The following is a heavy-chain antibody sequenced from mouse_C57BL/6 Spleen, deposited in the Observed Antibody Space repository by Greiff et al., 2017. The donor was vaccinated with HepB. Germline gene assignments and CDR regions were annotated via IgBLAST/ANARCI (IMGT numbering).Heavy chain of an antibody. CDR2: IYPGDGDT. Sequence: VQLQQSGPELVKPGASVKISCKASGYAFSSSWMNWVKQRPGKGLEWIGRIYPGDGDTNYNGKFKGKATLTADKSSSTAYMQLSSLTAEDSAVYFCARGGAAQAPWFAYWGQGTLVTVSA. CDR1: GYAFSSSW. D-gene: IGHD3-2*02. J-gene: IGHJ3*01. CDR3: ARGGAAQAPWFAY. V-gene: IGHV1-82*01.